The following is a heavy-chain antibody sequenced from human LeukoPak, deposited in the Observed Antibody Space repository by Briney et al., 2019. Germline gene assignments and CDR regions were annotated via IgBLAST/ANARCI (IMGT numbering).Heavy chain of an antibody. Sequence: SETLSLTCTVSGGSISSSSYYWGRIRQPPGKGLEWIGYIYYSGSTNYNPSLKSRVTISVDTSKNQFSLKLSSVTAADTAVYYCARGRLLWFGELLSPRNNWFDPWGQGTLVTVSS. CDR3: ARGRLLWFGELLSPRNNWFDP. CDR1: GGSISSSSYY. V-gene: IGHV4-39*07. D-gene: IGHD3-10*01. J-gene: IGHJ5*02. CDR2: IYYSGST.